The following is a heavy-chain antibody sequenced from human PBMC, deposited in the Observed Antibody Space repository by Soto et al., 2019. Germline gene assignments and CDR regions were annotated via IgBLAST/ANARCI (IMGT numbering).Heavy chain of an antibody. CDR3: TSTLAL. CDR2: IKRRSDGGAA. CDR1: GFTFSNAW. J-gene: IGHJ4*02. Sequence: EVQLVESGGGLVKPGGSLRLSCAASGFTFSNAWLTWVRQAPGKGLEWVGRIKRRSDGGAADYAAPVKDRFTISRDDSKTTFYLQMNSLTTEDTAVYYCTSTLALWGQGTLVTVSS. V-gene: IGHV3-15*01.